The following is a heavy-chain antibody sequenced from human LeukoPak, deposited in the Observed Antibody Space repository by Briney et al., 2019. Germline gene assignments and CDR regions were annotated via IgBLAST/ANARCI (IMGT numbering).Heavy chain of an antibody. Sequence: GASVKVSCKASGYTFTDHYLHWVRQAPGQGLEWMGWINPNSGATSYAQKFQGRVSMTRDTSISTVYLEVNWLTSDDTAVYFCARERSTGFIDYWAQGTLVTVSS. CDR2: INPNSGAT. CDR3: ARERSTGFIDY. J-gene: IGHJ4*02. V-gene: IGHV1-2*02. D-gene: IGHD1-1*01. CDR1: GYTFTDHY.